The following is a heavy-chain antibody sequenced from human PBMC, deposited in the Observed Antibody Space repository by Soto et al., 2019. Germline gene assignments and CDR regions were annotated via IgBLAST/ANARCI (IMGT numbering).Heavy chain of an antibody. D-gene: IGHD5-12*01. V-gene: IGHV1-69*08. Sequence: QVQLVQSGAEVKKPGSSVKVSCKASGGAFTNDIITWVRQAPRQGLEWMGRIIPLLDITNYAQKFQGRVTITADKSTSTAYMELNSLISEDTAVYYCARDSPIGSTFSGYDAIDSWGQGTLVTVSS. CDR1: GGAFTNDI. CDR2: IIPLLDIT. J-gene: IGHJ4*02. CDR3: ARDSPIGSTFSGYDAIDS.